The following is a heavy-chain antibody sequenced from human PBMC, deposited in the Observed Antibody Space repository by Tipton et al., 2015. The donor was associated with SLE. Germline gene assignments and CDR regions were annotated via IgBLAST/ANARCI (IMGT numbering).Heavy chain of an antibody. CDR2: ITTSGHTI. J-gene: IGHJ6*03. CDR3: AKGPYYYYYMDV. Sequence: SLRLSCVASGFTFSDSYMCWIRQAPGKGLEWISYITTSGHTIYYADSVQGRFTISRDNARNSLFLQMDNLRAEDTAVYYCAKGPYYYYYMDVWGKGTTVTVSS. V-gene: IGHV3-11*01. CDR1: GFTFSDSY.